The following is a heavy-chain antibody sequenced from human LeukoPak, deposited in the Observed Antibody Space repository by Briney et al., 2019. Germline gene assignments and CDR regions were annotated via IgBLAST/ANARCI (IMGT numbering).Heavy chain of an antibody. D-gene: IGHD1-1*01. V-gene: IGHV4-39*01. CDR2: IYYSGST. Sequence: SETLSLTCTVSGGSISSSSYYWGWIRQPPGKGLEWIGSIYYSGSTYYNPSLKSRVTISVDTSKNQFSLKLSSVTAADTAVYYCARQRQLERLAFGKEGSAFDYWGQGTLVTVSS. J-gene: IGHJ4*02. CDR1: GGSISSSSYY. CDR3: ARQRQLERLAFGKEGSAFDY.